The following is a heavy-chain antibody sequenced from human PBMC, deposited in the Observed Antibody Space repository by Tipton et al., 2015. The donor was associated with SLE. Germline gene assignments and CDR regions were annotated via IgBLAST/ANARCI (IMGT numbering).Heavy chain of an antibody. V-gene: IGHV4-30-2*01. CDR3: AVGDSSGYVDYFQH. CDR2: IYHSGST. J-gene: IGHJ1*01. Sequence: TLSLTCAVSGGYVSSGGYSWSWIRQPPGKGLEWIGYIYHSGSTYYNPSLKSRVTISVDRSKNQFSLKLSSVTAADTAVYYCAVGDSSGYVDYFQHWGQGTLVTVSS. D-gene: IGHD3-22*01. CDR1: GGYVSSGGYS.